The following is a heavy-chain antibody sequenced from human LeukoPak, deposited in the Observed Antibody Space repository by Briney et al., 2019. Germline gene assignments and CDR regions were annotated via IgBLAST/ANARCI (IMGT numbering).Heavy chain of an antibody. J-gene: IGHJ1*01. CDR2: IWYDGSNK. V-gene: IGHV3-33*01. CDR3: TRDIRGYSGGWYLPSGYFQH. CDR1: GFTFSSYG. Sequence: GGSLRLSCAAPGFTFSSYGMHWVRRAPGKGLEWVAVIWYDGSNKYNADSVKGRFTISRDNSKNTLYLQMNSLRAEDTAVYYCTRDIRGYSGGWYLPSGYFQHWGQGTLVTVSS. D-gene: IGHD6-19*01.